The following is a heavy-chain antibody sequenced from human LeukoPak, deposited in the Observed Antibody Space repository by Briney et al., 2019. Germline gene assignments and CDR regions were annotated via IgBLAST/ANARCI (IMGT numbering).Heavy chain of an antibody. Sequence: PGGSLRLSCAASGFTFRDYYMSWIRQAPGKGLEWVSYISGASTFTNYADSVKGRFAISRDNAKNTLYLQLNSLRAKDTAVYYCARVAYCSGDCYHYFEYWGQGTLVTVSS. CDR1: GFTFRDYY. V-gene: IGHV3-11*06. CDR2: ISGASTFT. D-gene: IGHD2-21*02. CDR3: ARVAYCSGDCYHYFEY. J-gene: IGHJ4*02.